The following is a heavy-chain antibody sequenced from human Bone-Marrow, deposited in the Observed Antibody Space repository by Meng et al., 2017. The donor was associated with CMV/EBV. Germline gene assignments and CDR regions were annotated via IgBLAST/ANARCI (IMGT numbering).Heavy chain of an antibody. V-gene: IGHV3-33*01. CDR3: ARVGSSNLDY. Sequence: GGSLRLSCAASGFTFSSYGMHWVRQAPSKGLEWVAVIWYDGSNKYYADSVKGRFTISRDNSKNTLYLQMNSLRAEDTAVYYCARVGSSNLDYWGQGTLVTVSS. CDR1: GFTFSSYG. CDR2: IWYDGSNK. D-gene: IGHD3-16*01. J-gene: IGHJ4*02.